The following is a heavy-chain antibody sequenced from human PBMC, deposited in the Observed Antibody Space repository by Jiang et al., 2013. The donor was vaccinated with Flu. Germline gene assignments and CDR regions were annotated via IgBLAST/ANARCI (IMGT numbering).Heavy chain of an antibody. CDR1: GFTFSSYA. CDR3: ASQAGDYYDSSGYFHPVDP. CDR2: ISYDGSNK. J-gene: IGHJ5*02. V-gene: IGHV3-30-3*01. D-gene: IGHD3-22*01. Sequence: QLLESGGGVVQPGRSLRLSCAASGFTFSSYAMHWVRQAPGKGLEWVAVISYDGSNKYYADSVKGRFTISRDNSKNTLYLQMNSLRAEDTAVYYCASQAGDYYDSSGYFHPVDPWGQGTLVTVSS.